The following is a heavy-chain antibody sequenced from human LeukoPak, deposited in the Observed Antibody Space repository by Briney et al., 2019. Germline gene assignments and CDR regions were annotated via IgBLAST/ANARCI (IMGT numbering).Heavy chain of an antibody. CDR1: GFTFSSYW. Sequence: GGSLRLSCAASGFTFSSYWMSLVRQAPGKGLEWVANIKQDGSEKYYVDSVKGRFTISRDNAKNSLYLQMNSLRAEDTAVYYCARDLISPTVTTGYYFDYWGQGTLVTVSS. D-gene: IGHD4-17*01. CDR3: ARDLISPTVTTGYYFDY. J-gene: IGHJ4*02. CDR2: IKQDGSEK. V-gene: IGHV3-7*01.